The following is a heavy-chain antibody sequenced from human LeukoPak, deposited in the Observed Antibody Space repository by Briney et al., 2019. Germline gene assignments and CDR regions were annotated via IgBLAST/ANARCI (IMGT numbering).Heavy chain of an antibody. V-gene: IGHV3-30*02. CDR2: IRYDGSNE. J-gene: IGHJ4*02. CDR3: VGDFDY. Sequence: GSLRLSCAASGFTFNNYDMHWVRQGPGMGLEWVAFIRYDGSNECYADSVKGRFTISRDNSKNTLYLQMNSLRAEDTAVYYCVGDFDYWGQGTLVTVSS. D-gene: IGHD3-16*01. CDR1: GFTFNNYD.